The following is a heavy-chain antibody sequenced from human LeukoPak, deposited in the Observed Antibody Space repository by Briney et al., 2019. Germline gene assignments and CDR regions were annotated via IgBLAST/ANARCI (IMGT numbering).Heavy chain of an antibody. CDR3: ARDGDWGDWYFDL. Sequence: PGRSLRLSCAASGFTVSSNYMSWVRQAPGKGLEWVSIIYSAGSTFYADSVRGRFTVSRDNSKNTLFLQMNSLRAEDTAVYYCARDGDWGDWYFDLWGRGTLVTVSS. CDR1: GFTVSSNY. V-gene: IGHV3-53*01. J-gene: IGHJ2*01. CDR2: IYSAGST. D-gene: IGHD2-21*02.